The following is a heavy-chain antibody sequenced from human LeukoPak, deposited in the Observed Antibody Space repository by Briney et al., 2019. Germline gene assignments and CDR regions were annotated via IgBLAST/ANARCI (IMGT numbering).Heavy chain of an antibody. CDR3: ARGSPDSSSSVDFDY. D-gene: IGHD6-6*01. CDR2: ISYDGSNK. V-gene: IGHV3-30*03. Sequence: GGSLRLSCAASGFTFSSYGMHWVRQAPGKGLEWVAVISYDGSNKYYADSVKGRFTISRDNAKNTLYLQMSSLRVEDTAVYYCARGSPDSSSSVDFDYWGQGTLVTVSS. CDR1: GFTFSSYG. J-gene: IGHJ4*02.